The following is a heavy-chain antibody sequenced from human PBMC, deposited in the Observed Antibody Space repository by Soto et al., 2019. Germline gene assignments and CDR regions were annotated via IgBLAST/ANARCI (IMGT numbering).Heavy chain of an antibody. V-gene: IGHV4-59*01. CDR2: IYYSGST. CDR3: AREFTGMDV. J-gene: IGHJ6*02. CDR1: GGSISSYY. Sequence: SETLSLTCTVSGGSISSYYWSWIRQPPGKGLEWIGYIYYSGSTNYNPSLKSRVTISVDTSKNPFSLKLSSVTAADTAVYYCAREFTGMDVWGQGTTVTVSS.